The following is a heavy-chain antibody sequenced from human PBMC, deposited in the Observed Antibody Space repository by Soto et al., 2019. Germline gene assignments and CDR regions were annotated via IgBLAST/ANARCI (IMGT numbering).Heavy chain of an antibody. CDR2: ISYSGKI. CDR1: GVAFISTYSY. D-gene: IGHD1-26*01. CDR3: ARKVPVGAASYYYGMDV. J-gene: IGHJ6*02. V-gene: IGHV4-39*01. Sequence: SEPLSRNSTISGVAFISTYSYWDWIRQPPGKGLEWIGSISYSGKIYYNPSLKSRVTISVDTSKNQFSLRLSSVTAADTAVYYCARKVPVGAASYYYGMDVWGQGTTVTVS.